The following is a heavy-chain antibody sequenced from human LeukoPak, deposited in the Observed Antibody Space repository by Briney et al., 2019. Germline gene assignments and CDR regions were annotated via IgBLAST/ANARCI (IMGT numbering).Heavy chain of an antibody. D-gene: IGHD5-24*01. J-gene: IGHJ4*02. CDR2: IYTSGST. CDR3: ARLGRDGYNYRGDY. CDR1: GGSISSYY. Sequence: SETLSLTCTVSGGSISSYYWSWIRQPPVKGLEWIGYIYTSGSTNYNPSLKSRVTISVDTSKNQFSLKLSSVTAADTAVYYCARLGRDGYNYRGDYWGQGTLVTVSS. V-gene: IGHV4-4*09.